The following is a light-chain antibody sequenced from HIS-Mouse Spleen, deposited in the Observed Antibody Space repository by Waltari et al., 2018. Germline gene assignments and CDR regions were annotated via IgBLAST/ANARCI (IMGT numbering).Light chain of an antibody. V-gene: IGKV1-9*01. J-gene: IGKJ4*01. Sequence: DIQLTQSPSFLSASVGDRVTITCRASHGISSYLAWYQQKPGKAPKLLIYAASTLQSGVPSRFSGSGSGTEFTLTISSLQPEDFATYYCQQLNSYPLTFGGGTKVEIK. CDR3: QQLNSYPLT. CDR2: AAS. CDR1: HGISSY.